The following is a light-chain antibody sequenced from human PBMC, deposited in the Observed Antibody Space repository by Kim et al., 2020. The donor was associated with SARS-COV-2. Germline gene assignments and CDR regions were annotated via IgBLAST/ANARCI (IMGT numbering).Light chain of an antibody. CDR2: GKN. V-gene: IGLV3-19*02. CDR1: SLRNYY. Sequence: SSELTQDPAVSVALGQTVRITCQGDSLRNYYASWYQQKPGQAPVRVIYGKNNRPSGIPDRFSGSSSGKTASLTITGAQAEDEADYYCNSWDSSDNHPVFGGGTKVTVL. CDR3: NSWDSSDNHPV. J-gene: IGLJ2*01.